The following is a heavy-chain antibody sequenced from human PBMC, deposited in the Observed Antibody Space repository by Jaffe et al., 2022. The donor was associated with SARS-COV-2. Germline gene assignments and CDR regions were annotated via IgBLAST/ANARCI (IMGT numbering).Heavy chain of an antibody. V-gene: IGHV3-30-3*01. J-gene: IGHJ4*02. CDR2: ISYDESNI. CDR1: GFTFTSYA. CDR3: ARDSSSGWFGYYFDY. Sequence: QVQLVESGGGVVQPGRSLRLSCAASGFTFTSYAFHWVRQAPGKGLEWVALISYDESNIYYVDSVKGRFTISRDNSKNTLYLQMNNLKSEDTAVYYCARDSSSGWFGYYFDYWGQGTLVTVSS. D-gene: IGHD6-19*01.